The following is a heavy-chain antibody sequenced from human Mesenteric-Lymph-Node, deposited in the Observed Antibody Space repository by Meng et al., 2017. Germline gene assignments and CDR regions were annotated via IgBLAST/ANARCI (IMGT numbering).Heavy chain of an antibody. CDR1: GFTFSDNY. CDR3: ARHYDYVWGTHRYPFDL. Sequence: GESLKISCAASGFTFSDNYMSWIRQAPGKGLEWVSYISSSDNTPYYADSVKGRFSISRDNAKNSLYLQMNSLRAEDTAVYYCARHYDYVWGTHRYPFDLWGQGTMVTVSS. D-gene: IGHD3-16*02. J-gene: IGHJ3*01. CDR2: ISSSDNTP. V-gene: IGHV3-11*01.